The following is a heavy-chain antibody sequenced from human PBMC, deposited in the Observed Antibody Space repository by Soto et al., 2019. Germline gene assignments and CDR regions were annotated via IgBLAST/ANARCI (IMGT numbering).Heavy chain of an antibody. CDR3: ARDDCTNGVCYLSDY. J-gene: IGHJ4*02. CDR2: ISAYNGNT. V-gene: IGHV1-18*01. D-gene: IGHD2-8*01. Sequence: ASVNFSCKASGYTFTSYGISWVRQAPGQGLEWMGWISAYNGNTNYAQNLQGRVTMTTDTSTSTAYMELRSLRSDDTAVYYCARDDCTNGVCYLSDYWGQGTLVTVSS. CDR1: GYTFTSYG.